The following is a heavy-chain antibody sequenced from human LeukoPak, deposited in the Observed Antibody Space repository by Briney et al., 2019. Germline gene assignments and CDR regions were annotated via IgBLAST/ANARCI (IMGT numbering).Heavy chain of an antibody. CDR2: ISSSGSTI. D-gene: IGHD3-10*01. J-gene: IGHJ6*01. Sequence: GGSLRLSCAASGFTFSSYGMNWVRQAPGQGLGLVSYISSSGSTITYADSVKGRFTISRVNAKNTLYLQMLSLRTEETAVYYCAREIWWFGEAYYYGMDGCRQPST. CDR3: AREIWWFGEAYYYGMDG. V-gene: IGHV3-48*03. CDR1: GFTFSSYG.